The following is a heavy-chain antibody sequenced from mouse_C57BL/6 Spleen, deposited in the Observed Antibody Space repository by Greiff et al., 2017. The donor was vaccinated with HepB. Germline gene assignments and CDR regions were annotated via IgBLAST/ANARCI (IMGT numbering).Heavy chain of an antibody. Sequence: QVHVKQPGAELVKPGASVKMSCKASGYTFTSYWITWVKQRPGQGLEWIGDIYPGSGSTNYNEKFKSKATLTVDTSSSTAYMQLSSLTSEDSAVYYCARESDGYPTWFAYWGQGTLVTVSA. CDR2: IYPGSGST. J-gene: IGHJ3*01. CDR3: ARESDGYPTWFAY. V-gene: IGHV1-55*01. CDR1: GYTFTSYW. D-gene: IGHD2-3*01.